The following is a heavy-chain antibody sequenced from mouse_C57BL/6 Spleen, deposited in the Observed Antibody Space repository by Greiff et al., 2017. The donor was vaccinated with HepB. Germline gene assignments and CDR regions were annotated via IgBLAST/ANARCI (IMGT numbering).Heavy chain of an antibody. CDR2: INPGSGGT. Sequence: QVQLKQSGAELVRPGTSVKVSCKASGYAFTNYLIEWVKQRPGQGLEWIGVINPGSGGTNYNEKFKGKATLTADKSSSTAYMQLSSLTSEDSAVYFCARSDYGSPWFAYWGQGTLVTVSA. D-gene: IGHD1-1*01. V-gene: IGHV1-54*01. CDR3: ARSDYGSPWFAY. J-gene: IGHJ3*01. CDR1: GYAFTNYL.